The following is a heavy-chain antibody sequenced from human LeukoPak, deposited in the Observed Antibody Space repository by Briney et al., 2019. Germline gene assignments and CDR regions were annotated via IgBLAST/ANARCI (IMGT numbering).Heavy chain of an antibody. V-gene: IGHV4-61*01. CDR3: ARGHSTGRIIDY. CDR2: IYYSGST. CDR1: GGSVSSGSYY. J-gene: IGHJ4*02. Sequence: PSETLSLTCTVPGGSVSSGSYYWSWIRQPPGKGLEWIGYIYYSGSTNYNPSLKSRVTISVDTSKNQFSLKLSSVTAADTAVYYCARGHSTGRIIDYWGQGTLVTVSS. D-gene: IGHD3-22*01.